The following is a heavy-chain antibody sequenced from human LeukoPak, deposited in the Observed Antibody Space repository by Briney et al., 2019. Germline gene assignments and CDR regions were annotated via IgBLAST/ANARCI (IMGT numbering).Heavy chain of an antibody. Sequence: GGSLRLSCAASGFTFSSYEMGWVRRAPGKGLEWVSYIGSSGGSNYYAASVKGRFTSSRDNAKNSLYLQMNSLRVEDTAVYYCAREDGDAFDIWGQGTMGSVSS. CDR1: GFTFSSYE. CDR2: IGSSGGSN. CDR3: AREDGDAFDI. D-gene: IGHD5-24*01. J-gene: IGHJ3*02. V-gene: IGHV3-48*03.